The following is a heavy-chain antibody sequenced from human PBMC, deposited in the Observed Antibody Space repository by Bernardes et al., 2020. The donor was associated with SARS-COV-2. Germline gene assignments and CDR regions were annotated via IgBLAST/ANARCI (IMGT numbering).Heavy chain of an antibody. CDR1: GGSISSSSYY. CDR3: ARDRTLPLIVLRKEEDYYYYYGMDV. J-gene: IGHJ6*02. D-gene: IGHD2-8*01. Sequence: SETLSLTCTVSGGSISSSSYYWGWIRQPPGKGLEWIGSIYYSGSTYYNPSLKSRVTISVDTSKNQFSLKLSSVTAADTAVYYCARDRTLPLIVLRKEEDYYYYYGMDVWGQGTTVTVSS. V-gene: IGHV4-39*07. CDR2: IYYSGST.